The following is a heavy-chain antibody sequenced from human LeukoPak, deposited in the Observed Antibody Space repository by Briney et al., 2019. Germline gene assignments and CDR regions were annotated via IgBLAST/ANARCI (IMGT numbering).Heavy chain of an antibody. V-gene: IGHV4-38-2*01. CDR2: IYQSGST. CDR1: GYSISTGRD. Sequence: PSETLSLTCAVSGYSISTGRDWGWIRQPPGKGLEWIGSIYQSGSTYYNPSLKSRVTISVDKSKNQFSLNLRSVTAPDTAVYYCARSLSTAGIDYWGQGTLVTVSS. D-gene: IGHD2-2*01. CDR3: ARSLSTAGIDY. J-gene: IGHJ4*02.